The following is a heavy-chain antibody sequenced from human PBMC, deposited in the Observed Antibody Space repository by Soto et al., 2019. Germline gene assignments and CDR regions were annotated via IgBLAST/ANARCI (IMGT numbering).Heavy chain of an antibody. Sequence: SETLSLTCTVSGDSFSGYYWSWIRQPAGKGLEWIGRVYTSGNTDYNPSLKSRVTVSVDTSKKQFSLKLRFVTAADTAVYYCAREAAETVGDGYWCGPWGQGTLVTVSS. V-gene: IGHV4-4*07. CDR3: AREAAETVGDGYWCGP. J-gene: IGHJ5*02. CDR1: GDSFSGYY. CDR2: VYTSGNT. D-gene: IGHD6-13*01.